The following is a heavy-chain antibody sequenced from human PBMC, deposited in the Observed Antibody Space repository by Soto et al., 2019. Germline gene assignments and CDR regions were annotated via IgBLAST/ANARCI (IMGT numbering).Heavy chain of an antibody. CDR1: GFSLTTTDMG. V-gene: IGHV2-5*02. CDR3: AHAGDYDLLSCDH. Sequence: SGPSCEPAQTLTLTCAFSGFSLTTTDMGVAWIRQPPGKALEWLALIYWDDDKRYSPSLKNRLAISKDTSRDRVVLTITNMNPEDTGTYFCAHAGDYDLLSCDHWGPGTLVTV. J-gene: IGHJ4*02. D-gene: IGHD4-17*01. CDR2: IYWDDDK.